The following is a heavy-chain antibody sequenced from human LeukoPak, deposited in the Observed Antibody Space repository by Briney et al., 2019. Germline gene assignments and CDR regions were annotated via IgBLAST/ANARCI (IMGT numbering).Heavy chain of an antibody. CDR2: INPNSGGT. Sequence: ASVKVSCKASGYTFTGYYTHWVRQAPGQGLEWMGWINPNSGGTNYAQKFQGRVTMTRDTSISTAYMELSRLRSDDTAVYYCARVQGLWRLGLFDYWGQRTLVTVSS. J-gene: IGHJ4*02. D-gene: IGHD2-21*01. CDR1: GYTFTGYY. CDR3: ARVQGLWRLGLFDY. V-gene: IGHV1-2*02.